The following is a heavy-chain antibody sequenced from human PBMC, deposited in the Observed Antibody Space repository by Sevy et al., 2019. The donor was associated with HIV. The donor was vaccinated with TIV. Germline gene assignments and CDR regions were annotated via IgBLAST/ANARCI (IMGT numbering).Heavy chain of an antibody. J-gene: IGHJ4*02. D-gene: IGHD2-2*01. CDR1: GFTFSSYA. CDR2: ISGSGGST. CDR3: AKGVLVVPAAIRIYFDY. Sequence: GGSLRLSCAASGFTFSSYAMSWVRQAPGKGLEWVSAISGSGGSTYYADSVKGRFTISRDNSKNTLYLQMNSLRAEDTAAYYCAKGVLVVPAAIRIYFDYWGQGTLVTVSS. V-gene: IGHV3-23*01.